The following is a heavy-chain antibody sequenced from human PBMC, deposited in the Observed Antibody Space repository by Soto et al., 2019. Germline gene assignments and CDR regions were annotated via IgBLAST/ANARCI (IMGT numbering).Heavy chain of an antibody. CDR3: ARALSSSVYY. V-gene: IGHV3-48*03. CDR1: GFTFSSYE. Sequence: GGSLRLSCAASGFTFSSYEMNWVRQAPGKGVEWVSYISSRGSTIYYADSVKSRVTISRENAKNSLYLQMNSPRAEDTAVYYCARALSSSVYYWGQGTLVTVSS. D-gene: IGHD6-19*01. CDR2: ISSRGSTI. J-gene: IGHJ4*02.